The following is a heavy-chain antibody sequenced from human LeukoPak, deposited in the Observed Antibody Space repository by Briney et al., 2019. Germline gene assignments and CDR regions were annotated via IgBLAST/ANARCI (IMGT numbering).Heavy chain of an antibody. CDR3: ARDDLGYYDSSGYWIGQYYFDY. D-gene: IGHD3-22*01. V-gene: IGHV1-2*02. J-gene: IGHJ4*02. Sequence: GASVKVSCKASGYTFTGYYMHWVRQAPGQGLEWMGWINPNSGGTNYAQKFQGRVTMTRDTSISTAYMELSRLRSDDTAVYYCARDDLGYYDSSGYWIGQYYFDYWGQGTLVTVSS. CDR1: GYTFTGYY. CDR2: INPNSGGT.